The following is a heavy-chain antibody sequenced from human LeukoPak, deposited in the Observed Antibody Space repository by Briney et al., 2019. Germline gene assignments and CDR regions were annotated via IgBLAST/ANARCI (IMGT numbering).Heavy chain of an antibody. V-gene: IGHV4-39*07. D-gene: IGHD3-22*01. J-gene: IGHJ6*03. Sequence: PSETLSLTCTVSGGSISSSSYYWGWIRQPPGKGLEGIGSIYYSGSTNYNPFPKSRVTISVDTSKNQFSLKLSSVTAADTAVYYCARDRVYYDSSHEGMDVWGKGTTVTVSS. CDR1: GGSISSSSYY. CDR3: ARDRVYYDSSHEGMDV. CDR2: IYYSGST.